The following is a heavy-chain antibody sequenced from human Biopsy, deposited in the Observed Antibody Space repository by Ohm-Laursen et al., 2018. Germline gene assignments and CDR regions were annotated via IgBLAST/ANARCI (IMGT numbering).Heavy chain of an antibody. D-gene: IGHD3-22*01. CDR3: ARFPLGAYDDSGSYRAVEHWYFDL. J-gene: IGHJ2*01. Sequence: SSVKVSCKASGGTFTNHAVGWVRQAPGQGLEWVGSSIPLFNTANYADKFQGRVTLTADKSTTTAYMELSSLRSEDTAICYCARFPLGAYDDSGSYRAVEHWYFDLWGRGTLVTVSS. CDR1: GGTFTNHA. CDR2: SIPLFNTA. V-gene: IGHV1-69*06.